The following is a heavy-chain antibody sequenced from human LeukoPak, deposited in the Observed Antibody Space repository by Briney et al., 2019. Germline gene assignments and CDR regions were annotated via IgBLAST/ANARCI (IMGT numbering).Heavy chain of an antibody. CDR2: ISGSGHNT. J-gene: IGHJ4*02. V-gene: IGHV3-23*01. Sequence: GGSLRLSCAASGFSFSSYAMSWVRQAPGKGLEWVSSISGSGHNTYCAESVKGRFTISRDNSKTTLFLQMSSLRAEDTAVFYCAKRSGYTTGWFFDFWGQGTLVTVSS. CDR1: GFSFSSYA. D-gene: IGHD6-19*01. CDR3: AKRSGYTTGWFFDF.